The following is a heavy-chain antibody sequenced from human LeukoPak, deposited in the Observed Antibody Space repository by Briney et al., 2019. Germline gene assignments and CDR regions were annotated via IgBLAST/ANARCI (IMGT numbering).Heavy chain of an antibody. CDR3: ARVASEIPTDAFDI. Sequence: PSQTLSLTCTVSGGSISSGSYYWSWIRQPAGKGLEWIGRIYTSGSTNYNPSLKSRVTISVDTSKNQFSLKLSSVTAADTAVYYCARVASEIPTDAFDIWGQGTMVTVSS. J-gene: IGHJ3*02. CDR1: GGSISSGSYY. D-gene: IGHD5-24*01. CDR2: IYTSGST. V-gene: IGHV4-61*02.